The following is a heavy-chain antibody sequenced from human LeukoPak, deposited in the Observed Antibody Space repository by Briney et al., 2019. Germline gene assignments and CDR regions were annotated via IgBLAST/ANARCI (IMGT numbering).Heavy chain of an antibody. V-gene: IGHV4-4*02. D-gene: IGHD6-19*01. J-gene: IGHJ4*02. CDR1: GGSISSSNW. Sequence: PSGTLSLTCAVSGGSISSSNWWSWVRQPPGKGLEWIGEIYHSGSTNYNPSLKSRVTISVDTSKNQFSLKLSSVTAADTAVYYCARLKQWLVQWGFDYWGQGTLVTVSS. CDR2: IYHSGST. CDR3: ARLKQWLVQWGFDY.